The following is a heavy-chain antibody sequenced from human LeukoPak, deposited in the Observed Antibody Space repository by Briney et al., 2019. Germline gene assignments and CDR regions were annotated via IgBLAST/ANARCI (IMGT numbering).Heavy chain of an antibody. CDR3: GKTTTGYSSGRNPAWPVDY. J-gene: IGHJ4*02. CDR2: IFGSGGSA. CDR1: GCTFSSYA. Sequence: GGSVRLSCTASGCTFSSYAMYRVRQAAGKGLAGVSGIFGSGGSAHYADSGNGRFTISRDHSQNTVYRQMNSLRAKDTAVYYCGKTTTGYSSGRNPAWPVDYWGQGTLVTVSS. D-gene: IGHD6-19*01. V-gene: IGHV3-23*01.